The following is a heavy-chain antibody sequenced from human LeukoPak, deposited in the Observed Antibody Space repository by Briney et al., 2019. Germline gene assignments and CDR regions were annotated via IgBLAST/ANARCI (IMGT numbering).Heavy chain of an antibody. Sequence: SETLSLTCTVSGGSISSYYWNWMRQPAGKGLEWIGRIYSSGSTNYNPSLKSRVTMSVDTSKIQFSLKLSSVTAADTAVYYCARREIVVVPANFDYWGQGTLVTVSS. D-gene: IGHD2-2*01. CDR2: IYSSGST. J-gene: IGHJ4*02. CDR1: GGSISSYY. V-gene: IGHV4-4*07. CDR3: ARREIVVVPANFDY.